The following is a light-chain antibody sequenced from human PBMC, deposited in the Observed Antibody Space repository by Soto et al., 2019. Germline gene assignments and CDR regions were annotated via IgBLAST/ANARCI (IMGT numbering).Light chain of an antibody. CDR2: EVS. V-gene: IGLV2-8*01. CDR3: SSYTSSSTVV. J-gene: IGLJ2*01. Sequence: QSVLTQPPSASGSPGQSVTISCTGTSSDVGGYNYVSWYQQHPGKAPKIMIYEVSKRPSGVPDRFSGSKSGNTASLTVSGLQADDEADYYCSSYTSSSTVVFGGGTKLTVL. CDR1: SSDVGGYNY.